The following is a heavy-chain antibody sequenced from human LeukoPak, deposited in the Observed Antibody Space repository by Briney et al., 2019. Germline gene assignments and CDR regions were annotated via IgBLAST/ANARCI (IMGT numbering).Heavy chain of an antibody. V-gene: IGHV5-51*01. J-gene: IGHJ3*02. CDR3: ARPKDILTGFDAFDI. CDR1: GYSFTSYW. CDR2: IYLGDSDT. Sequence: GESLKISCKGSGYSFTSYWIGWVRQMPGKGLEWMGIIYLGDSDTRYSPSFQGQVTVSADKSISTAYLQWSSLKASDTAMYYCARPKDILTGFDAFDIWGQGTMVTVSS. D-gene: IGHD3-9*01.